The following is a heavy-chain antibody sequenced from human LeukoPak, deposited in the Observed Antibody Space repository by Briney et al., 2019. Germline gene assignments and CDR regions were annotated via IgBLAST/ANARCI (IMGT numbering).Heavy chain of an antibody. J-gene: IGHJ4*02. D-gene: IGHD6-13*01. CDR3: ARFPGYSSSWYPEYYFDY. Sequence: GGSLRLSCAASGFTFSSYWMSWVRQAPGKGLEWVANIKQDGSEKYYVDSVKGRFTISRDNAKNSLYLQMNSLRAEDTAVYYCARFPGYSSSWYPEYYFDYWGQGTLVTVSS. CDR2: IKQDGSEK. CDR1: GFTFSSYW. V-gene: IGHV3-7*01.